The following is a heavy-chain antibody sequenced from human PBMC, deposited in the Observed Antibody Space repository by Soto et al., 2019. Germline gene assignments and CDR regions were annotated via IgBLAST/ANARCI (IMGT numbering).Heavy chain of an antibody. J-gene: IGHJ4*02. CDR1: GFTFSSYG. D-gene: IGHD3-10*01. CDR3: AKEEAVDGSGNDY. V-gene: IGHV3-30*18. CDR2: ISYDGSNK. Sequence: GGSLRLSCAASGFTFSSYGMHWVRQAPGKGLEWVAVISYDGSNKYYADSVKGRFTISRDNSKNTLYLQMNSLRAEDTAVYYCAKEEAVDGSGNDYWGQGTLVTVSS.